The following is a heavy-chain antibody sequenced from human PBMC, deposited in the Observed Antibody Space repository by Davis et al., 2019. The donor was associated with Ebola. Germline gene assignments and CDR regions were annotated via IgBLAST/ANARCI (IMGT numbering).Heavy chain of an antibody. CDR2: INPNSGGT. J-gene: IGHJ6*03. D-gene: IGHD3-10*01. CDR3: ATTLMVRPYYMDV. V-gene: IGHV1-2*02. Sequence: ASVKVSCKASGYTFTGYYMHWVRQAPGQGLEWMGWINPNSGGTNYAQKFQGRVTMTRDTSISTAYMELSRLRSDDTAVYYCATTLMVRPYYMDVWGKGTTVTVSS. CDR1: GYTFTGYY.